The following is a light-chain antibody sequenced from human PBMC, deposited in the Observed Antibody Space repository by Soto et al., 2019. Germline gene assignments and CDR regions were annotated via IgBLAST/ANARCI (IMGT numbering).Light chain of an antibody. J-gene: IGKJ5*01. CDR1: QSLVYSDGNTY. CDR2: KVS. CDR3: HSRA. V-gene: IGKV2-30*01. Sequence: DVVMTQSPLSLPVTLGQPASISCMSSQSLVYSDGNTYLNWFQQRPGQSPRRLIYKVSNRDSGVPDRFSGSGSETEFTLTISRLQPDDFATYFCHSRAFGQGTRLEIK.